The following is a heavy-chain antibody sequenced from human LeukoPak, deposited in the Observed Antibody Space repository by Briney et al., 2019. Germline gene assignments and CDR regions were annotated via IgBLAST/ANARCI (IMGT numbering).Heavy chain of an antibody. CDR2: INHSGST. Sequence: KPSETLSLTCAVYGGSFSGYYWSWLRQPPGKGLEWIGEINHSGSTNYNPSLKSRVTISLDKSKNQFSLKLSSVTAADTAVYYCARGLAARRRGFDYWGQGTLVTVSS. D-gene: IGHD6-6*01. CDR3: ARGLAARRRGFDY. J-gene: IGHJ4*02. V-gene: IGHV4-34*01. CDR1: GGSFSGYY.